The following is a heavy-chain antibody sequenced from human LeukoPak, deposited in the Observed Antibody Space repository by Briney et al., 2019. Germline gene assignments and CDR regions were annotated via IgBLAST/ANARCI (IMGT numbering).Heavy chain of an antibody. V-gene: IGHV4-38-2*02. D-gene: IGHD3-9*01. CDR1: GGSISSYY. CDR2: IYHSGST. CDR3: ARGVFDWARSTFDY. Sequence: SETLSLTCTVSGGSISSYYWGWIRQPPGKGLEWIGSIYHSGSTYYNPSLKSRVTISVDTSKNQFSLKLSSVTAADTAVYYCARGVFDWARSTFDYWGQGTLVTVSS. J-gene: IGHJ4*02.